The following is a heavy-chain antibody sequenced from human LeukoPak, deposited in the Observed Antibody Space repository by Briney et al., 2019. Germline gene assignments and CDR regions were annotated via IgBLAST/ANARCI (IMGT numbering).Heavy chain of an antibody. V-gene: IGHV3-21*01. J-gene: IGHJ4*02. CDR2: ISRNSTYI. CDR3: ARDEGYYFDS. Sequence: PGGSLRLSCAASGFTFSDYIMNWVRQAPGKGLEWVASISRNSTYIHYADSVKGRFTISKDNARNSLFLQMNSLRAADTAIYYCARDEGYYFDSWGQGTQVTVSS. CDR1: GFTFSDYI.